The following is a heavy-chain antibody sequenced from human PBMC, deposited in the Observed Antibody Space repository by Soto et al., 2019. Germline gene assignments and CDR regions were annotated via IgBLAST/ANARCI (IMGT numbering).Heavy chain of an antibody. CDR2: IWYDGSNK. CDR3: ARDSEYSSSWTRYYYYYGMDV. CDR1: GFTFSSYG. D-gene: IGHD6-6*01. J-gene: IGHJ6*01. V-gene: IGHV3-33*01. Sequence: QVQLVESGGGVVQPGRSLRLSCAASGFTFSSYGMHWVRQAPGKGLEWVAVIWYDGSNKYYADSVKGRFTISRDNSKNTLYLQMNSLRAEDTAVYYCARDSEYSSSWTRYYYYYGMDVW.